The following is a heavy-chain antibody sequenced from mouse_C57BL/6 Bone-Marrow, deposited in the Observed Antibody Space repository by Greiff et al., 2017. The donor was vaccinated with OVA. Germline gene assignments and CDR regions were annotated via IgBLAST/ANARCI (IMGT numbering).Heavy chain of an antibody. J-gene: IGHJ3*01. V-gene: IGHV1-18*01. D-gene: IGHD1-3*01. CDR3: AKEWGAD. Sequence: EVQLQQSGPELVKPGASVKIPCKASGYTFTDYNMDWVKQSHGKSLEWIGDINPNNGGTIYNQKFKGKATLTVDKSSNTAYMELHSLTAEDGTVGYCAKEWGADWGQGTLVTVSA. CDR1: GYTFTDYN. CDR2: INPNNGGT.